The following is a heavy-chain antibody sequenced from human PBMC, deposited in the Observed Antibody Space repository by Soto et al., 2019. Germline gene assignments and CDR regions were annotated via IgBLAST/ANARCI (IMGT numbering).Heavy chain of an antibody. CDR1: GFSLSTDEVS. CDR2: IYWDDDK. D-gene: IGHD1-26*01. J-gene: IGHJ4*02. CDR3: AHGRAKWAYFDY. V-gene: IGHV2-5*02. Sequence: QITLRESGPTLVKPTQTLTLTCTFSGFSLSTDEVSGSWIRQRPGKAPEWLALIYWDDDKRYRPSLKNRGTTTKDTSKNQVVLTMTNMNPVDTATYFCAHGRAKWAYFDYWGQGTLVTVSS.